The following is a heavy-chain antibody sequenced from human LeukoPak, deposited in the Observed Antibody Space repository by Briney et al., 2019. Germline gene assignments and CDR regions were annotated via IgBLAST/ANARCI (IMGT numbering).Heavy chain of an antibody. Sequence: ASVKVSCKVSGYTLTELSMHWVRQAPGKGLEWMGGFDPEDGETIYAQKFQGRVTITRDTSASTAYMELSSLRSEDTAVYYCARVTWEHQGFDYWGQGTLVTVSS. CDR1: GYTLTELS. CDR2: FDPEDGET. CDR3: ARVTWEHQGFDY. J-gene: IGHJ4*02. V-gene: IGHV1-24*01. D-gene: IGHD1-26*01.